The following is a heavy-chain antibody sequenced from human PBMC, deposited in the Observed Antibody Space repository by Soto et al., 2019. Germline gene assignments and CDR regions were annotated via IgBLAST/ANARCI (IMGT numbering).Heavy chain of an antibody. V-gene: IGHV4-39*01. Sequence: QLQLQESGPGLVKPSETLSLTCTVSGGSISSSSYYWGWIRQPPGKGLEWVGSIYYSGCTYYNPSLKSRVTISVDTSKNQFALKLSSVTAADTAVYYCARHSRIAVAGTRGTFDYWGQGTLVTVSS. CDR1: GGSISSSSYY. J-gene: IGHJ4*02. CDR2: IYYSGCT. D-gene: IGHD6-19*01. CDR3: ARHSRIAVAGTRGTFDY.